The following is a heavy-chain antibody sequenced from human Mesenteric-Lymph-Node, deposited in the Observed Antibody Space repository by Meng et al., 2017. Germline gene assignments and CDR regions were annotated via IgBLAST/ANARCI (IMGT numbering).Heavy chain of an antibody. CDR1: GYTFTSYA. CDR3: ARRASPYAYGMDV. J-gene: IGHJ6*02. CDR2: ISAYNGNT. V-gene: IGHV1-18*01. Sequence: ASVKVSCKASGYTFTSYAISWVRQAPGQGREWMGWISAYNGNTRSSQRLQGRVTMTTDASTSTAYMQLMNLRSDDAAAYYRARRASPYAYGMDVWGQGTTVTVSS. D-gene: IGHD3-16*01.